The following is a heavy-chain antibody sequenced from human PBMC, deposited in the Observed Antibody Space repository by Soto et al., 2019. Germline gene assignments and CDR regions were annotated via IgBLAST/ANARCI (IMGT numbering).Heavy chain of an antibody. V-gene: IGHV1-69*12. J-gene: IGHJ4*02. CDR2: IIPIIGKK. CDR3: ARALGSCYGPGDY. Sequence: QVQLVQSGAAVKKPGSSVKVSCKASGGTFSIYAVSWVRQAPGQGLEWMGGIIPIIGKKNYAQRIQGRITITGDESTSTAYMELSSIKSEETAVYSCARALGSCYGPGDYWGQGTLVTFSS. D-gene: IGHD2-15*01. CDR1: GGTFSIYA.